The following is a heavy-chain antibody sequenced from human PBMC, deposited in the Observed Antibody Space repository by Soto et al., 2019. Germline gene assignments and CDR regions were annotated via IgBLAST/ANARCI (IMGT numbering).Heavy chain of an antibody. CDR1: GDTFSSYA. D-gene: IGHD6-6*01. V-gene: IGHV1-69*13. CDR3: ARDPLSSFAMDV. CDR2: IIPTFGRT. J-gene: IGHJ6*02. Sequence: ASVKVSCKASGDTFSSYAISWVRQAPGKGLEWMGKIIPTFGRTNYAQRFQGRLTISADDSTSTAYMELRSLVSEDTAVYYCARDPLSSFAMDVWGQGTTVTVSS.